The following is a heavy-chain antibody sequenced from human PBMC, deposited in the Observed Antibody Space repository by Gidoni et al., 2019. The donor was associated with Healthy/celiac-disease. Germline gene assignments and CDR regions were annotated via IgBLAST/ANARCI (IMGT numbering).Heavy chain of an antibody. CDR3: ARDRMRVTPFYYFDY. CDR2: IYHSGST. Sequence: QVQLQESGPGLVKPSETLSLTCTVSGYSISSGYYWGWIRQPPGKGLEWIGSIYHSGSTYYNPSLKSRVTISVDTSKNQFSLKLSSVTAADTAVYYCARDRMRVTPFYYFDYWGQGTLVTVSS. CDR1: GYSISSGYY. V-gene: IGHV4-38-2*02. D-gene: IGHD4-4*01. J-gene: IGHJ4*02.